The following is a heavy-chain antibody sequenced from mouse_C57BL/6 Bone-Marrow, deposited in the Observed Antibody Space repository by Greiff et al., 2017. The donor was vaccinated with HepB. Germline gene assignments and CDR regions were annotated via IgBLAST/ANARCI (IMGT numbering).Heavy chain of an antibody. CDR1: GYSITSGYY. Sequence: EVKLEESGPGLVKPSPSLSLTCSVTGYSITSGYYWNWIRQFPGNQLEWMGYISYDGSNNYNPSLKNRISITRDTSKNQFFLKLNSVTTEDTAAYYCARDYSNYDAMDYWGQGTSVTVAS. D-gene: IGHD2-5*01. CDR3: ARDYSNYDAMDY. V-gene: IGHV3-6*01. J-gene: IGHJ4*01. CDR2: ISYDGSN.